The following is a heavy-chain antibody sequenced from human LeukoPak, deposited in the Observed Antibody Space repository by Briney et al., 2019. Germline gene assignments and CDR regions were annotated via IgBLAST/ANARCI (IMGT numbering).Heavy chain of an antibody. CDR2: IYPGDSDT. J-gene: IGHJ4*02. Sequence: GESLQISCKGSGYSFTSYWIGWGRPRPGKGLGWMGIIYPGDSDTRYSPSFQGQVTISADKSISTAYLQWSSLKASDTAMYYCARREDSSGWYLDYWGQGTLVTVSS. D-gene: IGHD6-19*01. CDR3: ARREDSSGWYLDY. CDR1: GYSFTSYW. V-gene: IGHV5-51*01.